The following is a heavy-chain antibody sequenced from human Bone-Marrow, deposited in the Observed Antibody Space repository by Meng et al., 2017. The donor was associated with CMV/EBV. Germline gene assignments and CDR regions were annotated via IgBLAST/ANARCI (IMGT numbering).Heavy chain of an antibody. CDR1: GFTVSNNY. D-gene: IGHD5-12*01. J-gene: IGHJ4*02. Sequence: GGSLRLSCAASGFTVSNNYMSWVRQAPGKGLEWVSIIYSGGSTYYADSVKGRFIISRDNAKNSLFLQMNSLIAEDTAIYYCARDGVGYGAYWYFDYWGEGTLVTVSS. CDR3: ARDGVGYGAYWYFDY. CDR2: IYSGGST. V-gene: IGHV3-53*01.